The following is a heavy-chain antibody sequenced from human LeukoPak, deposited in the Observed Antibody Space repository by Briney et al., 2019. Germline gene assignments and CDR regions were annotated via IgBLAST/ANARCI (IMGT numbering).Heavy chain of an antibody. CDR3: ARGYYPPRWYFDL. Sequence: PSETQSLTCALYGGSFSSYSWSWTWIRQTPEKGLEWIGEIIEKGNANYNPSLKSRVTIDLDTSKNQFSLKLTSMTAADTAMYYCARGYYPPRWYFDLWGRGTLVTVSS. CDR1: GGSFSSYS. D-gene: IGHD3-10*01. CDR2: IIEKGNA. V-gene: IGHV4-34*01. J-gene: IGHJ2*01.